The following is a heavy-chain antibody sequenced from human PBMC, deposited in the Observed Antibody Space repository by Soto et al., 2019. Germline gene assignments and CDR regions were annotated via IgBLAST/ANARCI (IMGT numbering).Heavy chain of an antibody. V-gene: IGHV1-3*01. J-gene: IGHJ3*02. D-gene: IGHD6-19*01. CDR1: GYTFTSYA. CDR3: AREWGPYSSGWDDAFDI. CDR2: INAGNGNT. Sequence: QVQLVQSGAEVKKPGASVKVSCKASGYTFTSYAMHRVRQAPGQRLEWMGWINAGNGNTKYSQKFQGRVTITRDTSASTAYMELSSLRSEDTAVYYCAREWGPYSSGWDDAFDIWGQGTMVTVSS.